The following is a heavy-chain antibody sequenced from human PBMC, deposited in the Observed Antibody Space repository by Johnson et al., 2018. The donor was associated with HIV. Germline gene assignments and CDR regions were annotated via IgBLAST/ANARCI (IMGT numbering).Heavy chain of an antibody. CDR1: GFTFSSYA. Sequence: MLLVESGGGLVQPGGSLRLSCAASGFTFSSYAMHWVRQAPGKGLEYVSAISSNGGSTYYANSVKGRFTISRDNSKNTLYLQMGSLRAEDMAVYYCARSQIDACDVWGQGTMVTVSP. CDR3: ARSQIDACDV. J-gene: IGHJ3*01. CDR2: ISSNGGST. V-gene: IGHV3-64*01.